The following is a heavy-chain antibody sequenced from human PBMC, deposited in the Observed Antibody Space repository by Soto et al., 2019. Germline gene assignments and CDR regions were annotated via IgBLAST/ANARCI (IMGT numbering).Heavy chain of an antibody. D-gene: IGHD3-22*01. V-gene: IGHV3-23*01. J-gene: IGHJ4*02. CDR2: ISGSGGST. Sequence: GGSLRLSCAASGFTFSSYAMSWVRQAPGKGLEWVSAISGSGGSTYYADSVKGRFTISRDNSKNTLYLQMNSLRAEDTAVYYCAKKKPPRLIVVVSKPQYDFDYWGQGTLVTVSS. CDR3: AKKKPPRLIVVVSKPQYDFDY. CDR1: GFTFSSYA.